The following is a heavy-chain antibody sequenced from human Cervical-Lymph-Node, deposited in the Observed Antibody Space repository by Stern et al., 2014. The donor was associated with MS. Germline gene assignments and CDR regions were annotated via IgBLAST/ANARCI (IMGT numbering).Heavy chain of an antibody. D-gene: IGHD1-26*01. V-gene: IGHV1-69*06. CDR3: ARYSGTFYFDY. Sequence: VQLVVSGAEVMRPGSSVRVSCKASGGTFSTSSISWVRQAPGQGLEWMSGIILIFGTTNYAQKFQGRVTISADKSTSTAYLDLSGLRSEDTAMYYCARYSGTFYFDYWGQGTLVTVSS. CDR2: IILIFGTT. CDR1: GGTFSTSS. J-gene: IGHJ4*02.